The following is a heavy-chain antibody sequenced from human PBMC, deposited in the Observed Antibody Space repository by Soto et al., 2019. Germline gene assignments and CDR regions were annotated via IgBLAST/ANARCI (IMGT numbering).Heavy chain of an antibody. D-gene: IGHD2-15*01. CDR2: IIPILGIA. CDR3: ERYHADLYCSGCRCYRYSFDY. Sequence: SVKVSCKASGGTFSSYTISWVRQAPGQGLEWMGRIIPILGIANYAQKFQGRVTITADKSTSTAYMELSSLRSEDTAVYYCERYHADLYCSGCRCYRYSFDYWGQGTLVTVSS. CDR1: GGTFSSYT. V-gene: IGHV1-69*02. J-gene: IGHJ4*02.